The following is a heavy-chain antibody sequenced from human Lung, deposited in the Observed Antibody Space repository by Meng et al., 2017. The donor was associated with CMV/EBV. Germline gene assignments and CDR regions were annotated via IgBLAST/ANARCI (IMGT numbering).Heavy chain of an antibody. J-gene: IGHJ3*02. Sequence: SETLSLXCTASGDSIISTHYYWGWSRQPPGMGLAWIGTIYYSGTTYSNPSLKSRVTISVDTYKNQFSLKVSSVTAADTAVYYCARHHLNPGVEGLPAYDIWGQGTMVTVSS. CDR1: GDSIISTHYY. V-gene: IGHV4-39*01. CDR2: IYYSGTT. D-gene: IGHD2-8*01. CDR3: ARHHLNPGVEGLPAYDI.